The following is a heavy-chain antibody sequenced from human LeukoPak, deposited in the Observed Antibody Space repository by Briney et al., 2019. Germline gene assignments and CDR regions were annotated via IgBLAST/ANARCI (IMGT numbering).Heavy chain of an antibody. CDR1: GYSFTSYW. CDR3: ARQGDYDSSGYHFDY. D-gene: IGHD3-22*01. J-gene: IGHJ4*02. Sequence: GESLKISCKGSGYSFTSYWIGWVRQMPGKGLEWMGIIYPSDSDTRYSPSFQGQVTISADKSISTAYLQWSSLKASDTAMYYCARQGDYDSSGYHFDYWGQGTLVTVSS. CDR2: IYPSDSDT. V-gene: IGHV5-51*01.